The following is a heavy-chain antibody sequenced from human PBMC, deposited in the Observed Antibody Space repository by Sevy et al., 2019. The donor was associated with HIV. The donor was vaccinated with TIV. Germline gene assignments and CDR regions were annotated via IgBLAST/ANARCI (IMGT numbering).Heavy chain of an antibody. D-gene: IGHD6-13*01. CDR2: ISGSGGST. Sequence: GGSLRLSCAASGFTFSSYAMSWVRQAPGKGLEWVSAISGSGGSTYYADSVKGRFTISRDNSKNQLYLQMNSLRAEDTAVYYCAKRYSSSWYSGYYFDYWGQGTLVTVSS. V-gene: IGHV3-23*01. J-gene: IGHJ4*02. CDR1: GFTFSSYA. CDR3: AKRYSSSWYSGYYFDY.